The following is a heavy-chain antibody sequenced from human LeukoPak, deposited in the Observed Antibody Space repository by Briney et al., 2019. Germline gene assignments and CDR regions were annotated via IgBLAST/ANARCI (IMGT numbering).Heavy chain of an antibody. CDR2: ITSSGAAT. CDR3: AKDRPNYYGSNGHYYKLNGDC. Sequence: HPGGSLRLSCAASGFTFSSYAMSWVRQAPGKGLEWVSSITSSGAATYYADSVKGRFTISRDNSDNTLYLQMNSLRAEDTAVYYCAKDRPNYYGSNGHYYKLNGDCRGQGTLVTVSS. CDR1: GFTFSSYA. V-gene: IGHV3-23*01. D-gene: IGHD3-22*01. J-gene: IGHJ4*02.